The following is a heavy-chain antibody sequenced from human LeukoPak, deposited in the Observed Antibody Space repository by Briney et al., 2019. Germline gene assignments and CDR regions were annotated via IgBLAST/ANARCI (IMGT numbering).Heavy chain of an antibody. CDR1: GVAISGYW. J-gene: IGHJ1*01. CDR2: ISGSGGST. CDR3: AKEGTSSEYFQH. D-gene: IGHD2-2*01. Sequence: PGGSLRLSCAASGVAISGYWMSWVRQAPGKGLEWVSAISGSGGSTYYADSVKGRFTISRDNSKNTLYLQMNSLRAEDTAVYYCAKEGTSSEYFQHWGQGTLVTVSS. V-gene: IGHV3-23*01.